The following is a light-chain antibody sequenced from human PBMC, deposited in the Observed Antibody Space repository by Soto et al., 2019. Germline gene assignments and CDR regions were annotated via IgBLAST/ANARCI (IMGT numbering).Light chain of an antibody. CDR2: KAS. V-gene: IGKV1-5*03. CDR3: QQYDSYWT. J-gene: IGKJ1*01. Sequence: DIQMTQSPSTLSASVGDRVTITCRASQSISSWLAWYQQKPGKAPKLLIYKASSLQSGVPSRFSGSGSGTEFTLTICSLPPDDFATYYCQQYDSYWTFGQGTKVEIK. CDR1: QSISSW.